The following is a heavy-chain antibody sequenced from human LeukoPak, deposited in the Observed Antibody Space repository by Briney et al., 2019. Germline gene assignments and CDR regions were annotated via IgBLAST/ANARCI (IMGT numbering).Heavy chain of an antibody. CDR3: ARNSGWYGVS. D-gene: IGHD6-19*01. Sequence: GGALRLSFATSGFTLSRYSMKWGRPAPGEGVGWVSSISSSSSYIYYADSVKGRFTISRDNAKNSLYLQLNSLRVEDTAVYYCARNSGWYGVSWGQGTLVTVSS. CDR1: GFTLSRYS. V-gene: IGHV3-21*04. J-gene: IGHJ4*02. CDR2: ISSSSSYI.